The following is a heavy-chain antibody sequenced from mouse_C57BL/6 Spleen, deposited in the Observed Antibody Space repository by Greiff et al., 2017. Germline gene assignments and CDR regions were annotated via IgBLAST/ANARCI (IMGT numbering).Heavy chain of an antibody. CDR1: GYTFTSYW. V-gene: IGHV1-7*01. CDR2: INPSSGYT. D-gene: IGHD1-1*01. J-gene: IGHJ1*03. Sequence: VKLQESGADLAKPGASVKLSCKASGYTFTSYWMHWVKQRPGQGLEWIGYINPSSGYTKYNQKFKDKATLTADKSSNTAYMQLSSLTYEDSAGYYCARSLDYGSSYEYFDGWGTGTTVTVSS. CDR3: ARSLDYGSSYEYFDG.